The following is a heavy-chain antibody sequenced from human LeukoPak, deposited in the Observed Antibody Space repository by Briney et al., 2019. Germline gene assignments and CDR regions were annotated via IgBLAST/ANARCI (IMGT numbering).Heavy chain of an antibody. V-gene: IGHV3-74*01. CDR2: INSDGTRI. J-gene: IGHJ3*02. Sequence: GGSLRLSCTASGFTFSAYWMHWVRQAPGKGLVWVSRINSDGTRISYVDSVKGRFTISRDNAKNTLSLQMNSLRAEDTAVYYCAVGGVTDAFDIWGQGTMVTVSS. CDR1: GFTFSAYW. CDR3: AVGGVTDAFDI. D-gene: IGHD3-16*01.